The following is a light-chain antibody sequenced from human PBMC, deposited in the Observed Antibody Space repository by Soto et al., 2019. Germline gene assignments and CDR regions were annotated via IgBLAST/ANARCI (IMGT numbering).Light chain of an antibody. CDR3: SSYAGSNNLI. CDR1: SSDVGGYKY. CDR2: EVN. J-gene: IGLJ2*01. Sequence: QSALTQPPSASGSPGQSVTISCTGTSSDVGGYKYVSWYQQHPGKAPKLMIYEVNKRPSGVPDRFSGSKSGNTASLTVSGLQAEDEADYYCSSYAGSNNLIFGGGTKVTVL. V-gene: IGLV2-8*01.